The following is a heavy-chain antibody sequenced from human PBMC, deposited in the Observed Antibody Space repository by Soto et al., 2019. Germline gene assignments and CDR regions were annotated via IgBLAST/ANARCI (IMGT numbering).Heavy chain of an antibody. CDR1: GYSFTSYW. J-gene: IGHJ6*02. CDR3: ARRANYYYDSSGYPIRHKYYYGMDV. V-gene: IGHV5-51*01. CDR2: IYPGDSDT. D-gene: IGHD3-22*01. Sequence: PGESLKISCKGSGYSFTSYWIGWVRQMPGKGLEWMGIIYPGDSDTRYSPSFQGQVTISADKSISTAYLQWSSLKASDTAMYYCARRANYYYDSSGYPIRHKYYYGMDVWGQGTTVTVSS.